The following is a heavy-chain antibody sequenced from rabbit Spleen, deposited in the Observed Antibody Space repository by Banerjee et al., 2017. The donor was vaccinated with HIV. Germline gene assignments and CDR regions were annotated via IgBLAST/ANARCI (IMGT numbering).Heavy chain of an antibody. V-gene: IGHV1S7*01. D-gene: IGHD4-1*01. J-gene: IGHJ4*01. CDR1: GFDFSSYY. CDR3: VREVAAKFNL. Sequence: QSLKESGGGLVQPGGSLKLSCKGSGFDFSSYYMSWVRQAPGKGLEWIGYIDPFFGTTYYANWVNGRFTISSHNAQNTLYLQLNSLTVADTATYFCVREVAAKFNLWGPGTLVTVS. CDR2: IDPFFGTT.